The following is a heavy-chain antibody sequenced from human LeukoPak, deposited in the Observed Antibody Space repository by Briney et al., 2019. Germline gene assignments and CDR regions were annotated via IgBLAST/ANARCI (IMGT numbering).Heavy chain of an antibody. CDR1: GFTFGDYA. Sequence: GGSLRLSCTASGFTFGDYAMSWFRQAPGKGLEWVANIKQDGSEKYYVDSVKGRFTISRDNAKDSLYLQMNSLRAGDTAVYYCVRAMADWGQGTTVTVSS. J-gene: IGHJ6*02. CDR3: VRAMAD. V-gene: IGHV3-7*01. CDR2: IKQDGSEK.